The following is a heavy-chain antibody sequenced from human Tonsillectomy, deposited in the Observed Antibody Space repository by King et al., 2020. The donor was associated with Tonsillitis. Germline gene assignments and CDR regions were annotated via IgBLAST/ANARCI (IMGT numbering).Heavy chain of an antibody. CDR2: IYYSGST. D-gene: IGHD5-18*01. CDR1: GGSISSSSYY. V-gene: IGHV4-39*01. Sequence: QLQESGPGLVKPSETLSLTCTVSGGSISSSSYYWGWIRQPPGKGLEWIGSIYYSGSTYYNPSLKSRVTISVDTSKNQFSLKLSSVTAADTAVYYCARQDVGYSYGSLWETLDYWGQGTLVTVSS. J-gene: IGHJ4*02. CDR3: ARQDVGYSYGSLWETLDY.